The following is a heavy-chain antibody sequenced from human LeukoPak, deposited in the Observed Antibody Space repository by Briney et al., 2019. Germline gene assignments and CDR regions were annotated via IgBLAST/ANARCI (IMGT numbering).Heavy chain of an antibody. D-gene: IGHD6-13*01. CDR3: AKDQGSSSLNPFDI. J-gene: IGHJ3*02. CDR2: ISWNSGSI. CDR1: GFTFDDYA. V-gene: IGHV3-9*01. Sequence: SLRLSCAASGFTFDDYAMHWVRQAPGKGLEWVSGISWNSGSIGYADSVKGRFTISRDNAKNSLYLQMNSLRAEDTALYYCAKDQGSSSLNPFDIWGQGTMVTVSS.